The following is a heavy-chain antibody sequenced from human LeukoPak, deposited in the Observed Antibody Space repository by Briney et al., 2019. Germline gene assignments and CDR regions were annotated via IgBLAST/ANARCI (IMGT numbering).Heavy chain of an antibody. CDR2: ISGSGDTI. CDR1: GFTFSDYY. CDR3: AKDQAMAAAGGV. Sequence: GSLRLSCAASGFTFSDYYMGWIRQAPGKGLEWVSYISGSGDTIYYADSVKGRFTISRDNSKNTLYLQMNSLRVEDTAVFYCAKDQAMAAAGGVWGKGTTVTVSS. V-gene: IGHV3-11*04. J-gene: IGHJ6*04. D-gene: IGHD6-13*01.